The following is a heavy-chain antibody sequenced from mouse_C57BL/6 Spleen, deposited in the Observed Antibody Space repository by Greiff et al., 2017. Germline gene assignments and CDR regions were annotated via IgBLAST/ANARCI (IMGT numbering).Heavy chain of an antibody. Sequence: VQLVASGPGLVAPSQSLSITCTVSGFSLTSYAISWVRQPPGKGLEWLGVIWTGGGTNYNSALKSRLSISKDNSKSQFFLKMNSLQADDTSRYYCARTYYYAMDYWGQGTSVTVSS. J-gene: IGHJ4*01. V-gene: IGHV2-9-1*01. CDR2: IWTGGGT. CDR1: GFSLTSYA. CDR3: ARTYYYAMDY.